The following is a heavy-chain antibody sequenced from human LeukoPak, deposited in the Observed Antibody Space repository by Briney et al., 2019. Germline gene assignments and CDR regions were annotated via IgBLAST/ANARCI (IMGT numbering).Heavy chain of an antibody. Sequence: GESLKISCKGSGYTFTNYWIGWVRQMPGKGLEWMGIIYGGDSETRYSPSFQGQVTISADKSISTAYLQWGSLKASDTAMYYCARVSPRELPHYWGQGTLVTVSS. D-gene: IGHD1-7*01. CDR2: IYGGDSET. V-gene: IGHV5-51*01. CDR3: ARVSPRELPHY. J-gene: IGHJ4*02. CDR1: GYTFTNYW.